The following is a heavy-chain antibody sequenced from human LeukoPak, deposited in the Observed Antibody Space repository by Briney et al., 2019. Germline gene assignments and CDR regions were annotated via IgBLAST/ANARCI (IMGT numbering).Heavy chain of an antibody. J-gene: IGHJ4*02. CDR2: ISSSSSQI. V-gene: IGHV3-21*05. D-gene: IGHD2-2*02. CDR3: ARDLYPYYFDY. Sequence: GGSLRLSCAASGFTFSSYSMNWVRQAPGKGLEWVSYISSSSSQIYYADSVKGRFTISRDNAKNSLYLQMNSLRAEDTAVYYCARDLYPYYFDYWGQGILVTVSS. CDR1: GFTFSSYS.